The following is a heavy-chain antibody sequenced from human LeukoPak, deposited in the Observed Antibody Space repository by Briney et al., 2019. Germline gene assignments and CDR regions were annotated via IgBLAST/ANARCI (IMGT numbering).Heavy chain of an antibody. V-gene: IGHV4-4*07. Sequence: SETLSLTCTVSGNSFGNYYWSWIRQPAGKGLEWIGRIHTSGTTTYNPSLKSRVTMSVDTSKNQFSLKLSSVTAADTAVYYCARGRTTMIVVAPNWFDTWGQGTLVTVSS. CDR2: IHTSGTT. CDR3: ARGRTTMIVVAPNWFDT. CDR1: GNSFGNYY. D-gene: IGHD3-22*01. J-gene: IGHJ5*02.